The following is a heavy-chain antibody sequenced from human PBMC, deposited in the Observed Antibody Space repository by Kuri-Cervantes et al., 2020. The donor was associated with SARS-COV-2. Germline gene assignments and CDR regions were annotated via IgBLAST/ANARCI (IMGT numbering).Heavy chain of an antibody. Sequence: GGSLRLSCAASGFTVSSNYMSWVRQAPGKGLEWVSVIYSGGSTYYADSVKGRFTISRHNSKNTLYLQMNSLRAEDTAVYYCARAMRADSNWFDPWGQGTLVTVSS. CDR2: IYSGGST. V-gene: IGHV3-53*04. J-gene: IGHJ5*02. CDR1: GFTVSSNY. CDR3: ARAMRADSNWFDP. D-gene: IGHD6-25*01.